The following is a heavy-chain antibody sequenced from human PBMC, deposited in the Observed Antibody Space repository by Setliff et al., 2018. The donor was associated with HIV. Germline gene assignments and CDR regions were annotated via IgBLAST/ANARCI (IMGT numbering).Heavy chain of an antibody. CDR2: IKGEGSIT. V-gene: IGHV3-74*03. Sequence: PGESLKISCAASGFTFSAYWMHWVRQSPGRGLVGVSHIKGEGSITKYADSVKGRFTLSRDNAKNTRYLQRNSLRAEDTAVYYCARDYSNVGFDLWGRGTLVTVSS. J-gene: IGHJ2*01. CDR1: GFTFSAYW. D-gene: IGHD4-4*01. CDR3: ARDYSNVGFDL.